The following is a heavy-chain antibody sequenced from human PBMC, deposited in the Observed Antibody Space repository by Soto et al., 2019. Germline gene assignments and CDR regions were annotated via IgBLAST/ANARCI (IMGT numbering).Heavy chain of an antibody. CDR2: IYYSGST. CDR3: ASYYGGSFRGAAFDI. Sequence: SETLSLTCTVSGGSISSGGYYWSWIRQHPGKGLEWIGYIYYSGSTYYNPSLKSRVTISVDTSKNQFSLKLSSVTAADTAVYYCASYYGGSFRGAAFDIWGQGTMVTVSS. D-gene: IGHD4-17*01. CDR1: GGSISSGGYY. V-gene: IGHV4-31*03. J-gene: IGHJ3*02.